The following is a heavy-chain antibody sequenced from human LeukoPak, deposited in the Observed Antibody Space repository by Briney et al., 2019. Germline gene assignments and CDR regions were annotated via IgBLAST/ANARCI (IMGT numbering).Heavy chain of an antibody. CDR3: ARVGRRGFFDY. J-gene: IGHJ4*02. CDR2: IYYSGST. CDR1: GVSISSSNSY. V-gene: IGHV4-39*07. Sequence: SETLSLTCTVSGVSISSSNSYWGWIRQPPGKGLEWIGSIYYSGSTYYNPSLKSRVTISVDTSKNHFSLKLSSVTAADTAVYYCARVGRRGFFDYWGQGSLVTVSS. D-gene: IGHD3-16*01.